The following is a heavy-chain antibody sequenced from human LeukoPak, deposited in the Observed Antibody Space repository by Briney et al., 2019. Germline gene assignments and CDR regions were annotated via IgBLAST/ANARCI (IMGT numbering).Heavy chain of an antibody. D-gene: IGHD1-26*01. CDR2: IDPSDSST. V-gene: IGHV5-10-1*01. CDR3: ANVMAIDALSIEHY. Sequence: GESRKSSVKPPGYRFAVMRCTGSGQMPGKGLEWMGRIDPSDSSTNYSPSFQGHVTISAAKSISTAYLQWSSLKASATALYYVANVMAIDALSIEHYWGQGTLVTVSS. J-gene: IGHJ4*02. CDR1: GYRFAVM.